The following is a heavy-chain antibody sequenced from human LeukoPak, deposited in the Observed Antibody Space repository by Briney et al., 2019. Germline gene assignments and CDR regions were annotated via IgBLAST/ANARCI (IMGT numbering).Heavy chain of an antibody. Sequence: GGSLRLSCAASGFTFDDYGMSWVRQAPGKGLEWVSGINWNGGSTGYADSVKGRFTISRDNAKNSLYLQMNSLRAEDTALYHCARDMAAAGTVVFDYWGQGTLVTVSS. CDR2: INWNGGST. D-gene: IGHD6-13*01. J-gene: IGHJ4*02. CDR3: ARDMAAAGTVVFDY. CDR1: GFTFDDYG. V-gene: IGHV3-20*01.